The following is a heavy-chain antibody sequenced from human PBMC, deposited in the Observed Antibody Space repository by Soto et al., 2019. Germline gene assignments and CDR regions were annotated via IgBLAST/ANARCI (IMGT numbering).Heavy chain of an antibody. D-gene: IGHD5-18*01. CDR3: AKDPNRGYSYGRDY. V-gene: IGHV3-23*01. J-gene: IGHJ4*02. CDR2: IIGSGGST. CDR1: GVTLSSYA. Sequence: PXGSLRLSCAAAGVTLSSYAMSWVRQAPGKGLEWVSAIIGSGGSTYYADSVKGRFTISRDNSKNTLYLQMNSLRAEDTAVYYCAKDPNRGYSYGRDYWGQGTLVTVSS.